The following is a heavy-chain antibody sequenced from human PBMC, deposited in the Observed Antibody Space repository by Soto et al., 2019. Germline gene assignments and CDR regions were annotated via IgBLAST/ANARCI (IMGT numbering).Heavy chain of an antibody. V-gene: IGHV4-38-2*01. Sequence: SETLSLTCAVSGYFIRSGYYWCWIRQPPGKGPEWIARIQHSGSTDYNPSFSGRVTMSVGTSKNQSSLELRSVTATDTAVYYCARICHSQSGPPVWRHGTAVTVAS. D-gene: IGHD1-26*01. J-gene: IGHJ6*01. CDR2: IQHSGST. CDR3: ARICHSQSGPPV. CDR1: GYFIRSGYY.